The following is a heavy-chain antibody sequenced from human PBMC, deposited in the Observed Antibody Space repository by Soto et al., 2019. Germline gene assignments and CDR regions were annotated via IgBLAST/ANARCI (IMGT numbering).Heavy chain of an antibody. Sequence: QVQLQQWGAGLLKPSETLSLTCAVYGGSFSGYYWSWIRQPPGKGLEWIGEINHSGSTNYNPSLKSRVTISVDTSKNQFSLKLSSVTAADTAVYYCAREIAAGHDAFDIWGQGTMVTVSS. J-gene: IGHJ3*02. CDR3: AREIAAGHDAFDI. D-gene: IGHD6-13*01. V-gene: IGHV4-34*01. CDR1: GGSFSGYY. CDR2: INHSGST.